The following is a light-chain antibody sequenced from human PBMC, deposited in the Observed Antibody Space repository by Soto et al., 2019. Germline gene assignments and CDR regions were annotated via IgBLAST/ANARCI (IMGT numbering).Light chain of an antibody. CDR1: RDDVGGYNY. J-gene: IGLJ2*01. Sequence: QSVLTQPPSASGSPGQSVTISCTGTRDDVGGYNYVSWFQHHPGKAPKLMIYEVGNRPSGVSNRFSASKSGNTASLTISGLQAEDEADYYCSSYTLNSTLVFGGGTKLTVL. CDR3: SSYTLNSTLV. CDR2: EVG. V-gene: IGLV2-14*01.